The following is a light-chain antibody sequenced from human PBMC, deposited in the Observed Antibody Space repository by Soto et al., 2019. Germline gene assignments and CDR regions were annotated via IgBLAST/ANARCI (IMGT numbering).Light chain of an antibody. CDR2: AAS. CDR3: QQSFSTPSI. Sequence: DFQVTQSPSSLSASVGDRVTITCRASQSVNDYLNWYQQRPGKAPRLLIYAASTLHSGVPSRFSGSGFGTDFSLTITSLQPEDFATYYCQQSFSTPSIFGQGTKVDIK. J-gene: IGKJ2*01. CDR1: QSVNDY. V-gene: IGKV1-39*01.